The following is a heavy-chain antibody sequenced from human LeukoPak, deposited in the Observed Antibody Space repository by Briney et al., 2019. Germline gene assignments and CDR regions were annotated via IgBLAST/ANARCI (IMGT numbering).Heavy chain of an antibody. D-gene: IGHD3-10*01. CDR1: GGTFSSCA. CDR2: IIPILGIA. Sequence: SVKVSCKASGGTFSSCAISWVRQAPGQGLEWMGRIIPILGIANYAQKFQGRVTITADKSTSTAYMELSSLRSEDTAVYYCARAMVRGVIGGIDWFDPWGQGTLVTVSS. CDR3: ARAMVRGVIGGIDWFDP. J-gene: IGHJ5*02. V-gene: IGHV1-69*04.